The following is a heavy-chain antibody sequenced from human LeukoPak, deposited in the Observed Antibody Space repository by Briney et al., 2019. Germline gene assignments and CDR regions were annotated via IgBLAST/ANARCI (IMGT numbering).Heavy chain of an antibody. Sequence: GASLRLSCAASGFTFSSYAMSWVRQAPGKGLEWVSSISGSGGSTYSADSVKGRFTISRDNSKNTLYLQMNSLRAEDTAEYYCAKGGIASPGFDYWGQGTLVTVSS. V-gene: IGHV3-23*01. CDR2: ISGSGGST. CDR3: AKGGIASPGFDY. CDR1: GFTFSSYA. J-gene: IGHJ4*02. D-gene: IGHD6-13*01.